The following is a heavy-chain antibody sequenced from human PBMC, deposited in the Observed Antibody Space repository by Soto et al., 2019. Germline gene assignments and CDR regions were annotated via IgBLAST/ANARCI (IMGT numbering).Heavy chain of an antibody. Sequence: GGSLRLSCAASGFTFSSYAMSWVRQAPGKGLEWVSAISGSGGSTYYADSVKGRFTISRDNSKNTLYLQMNSLRAEDTAVYHCAKDLRYYGSGSYFLFDYWGQGTLVTVSS. CDR3: AKDLRYYGSGSYFLFDY. CDR2: ISGSGGST. D-gene: IGHD3-10*01. CDR1: GFTFSSYA. V-gene: IGHV3-23*01. J-gene: IGHJ4*02.